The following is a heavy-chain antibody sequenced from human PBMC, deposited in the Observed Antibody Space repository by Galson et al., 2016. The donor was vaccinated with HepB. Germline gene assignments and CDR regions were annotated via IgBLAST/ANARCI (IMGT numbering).Heavy chain of an antibody. CDR2: LSGSGAHT. V-gene: IGHV3-23*01. Sequence: SLRLSCAASGFTFSRYAMTWVRQAPGKGLEWVSGLSGSGAHTYYADSVRDRFTISRDNSKNTLYLQMNSLRVEDTAVYYCAKDYVGGSYLLTQFDYWGQGTLVTVSS. CDR1: GFTFSRYA. CDR3: AKDYVGGSYLLTQFDY. D-gene: IGHD3-16*02. J-gene: IGHJ4*02.